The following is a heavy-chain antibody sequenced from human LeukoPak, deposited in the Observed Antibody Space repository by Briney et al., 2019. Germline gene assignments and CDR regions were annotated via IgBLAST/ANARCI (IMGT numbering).Heavy chain of an antibody. J-gene: IGHJ2*01. D-gene: IGHD4/OR15-4a*01. CDR2: INYSGST. CDR3: ARRALDNWYFDV. V-gene: IGHV4-59*08. Sequence: SETLSLTCTVSGDSISSYFWSWMRQPPGKGLEWIAYINYSGSTNSNPSLKSRVTISVDTSKDGFSLRLGSVTAADTAVYYCARRALDNWYFDVWGRGTLVTVSS. CDR1: GDSISSYF.